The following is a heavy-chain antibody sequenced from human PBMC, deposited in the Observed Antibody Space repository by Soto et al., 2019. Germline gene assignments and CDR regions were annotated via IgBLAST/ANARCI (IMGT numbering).Heavy chain of an antibody. CDR1: GGSISSYY. CDR2: IYYSGST. CDR3: ARGRGGYFDL. V-gene: IGHV4-59*01. J-gene: IGHJ2*01. Sequence: QVQLQESGPGLVKPSETLSLTCTVSGGSISSYYWCWIRQPPGKGLEWIGYIYYSGSTNYNPSLKSRVTISVDTSKNQYSLKRSSVTAADTAVYYCARGRGGYFDLWGRGTLVTVSS.